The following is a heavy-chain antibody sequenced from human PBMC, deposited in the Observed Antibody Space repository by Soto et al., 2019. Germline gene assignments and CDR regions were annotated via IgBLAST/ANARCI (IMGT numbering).Heavy chain of an antibody. CDR1: GFTVSSRF. D-gene: IGHD2-8*01. CDR2: IYSDGST. Sequence: EVQVVESGGDLVQPGGSLRLSCAATGFTVSSRFMSWVRQAPGKGLEWLSVIYSDGSTYYADSVRGRFIISRNNAKNRLYRHMNSLRGEDTAVYYYARDIVLKASASNEDCFDIWGHGTMVTVSS. V-gene: IGHV3-66*01. J-gene: IGHJ3*02. CDR3: ARDIVLKASASNEDCFDI.